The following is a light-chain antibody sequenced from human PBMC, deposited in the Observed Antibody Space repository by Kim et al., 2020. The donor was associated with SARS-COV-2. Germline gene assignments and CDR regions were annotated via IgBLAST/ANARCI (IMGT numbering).Light chain of an antibody. Sequence: QGVTLSGTGSRSNVGAGYDIHWCQQLPGTAPKLLIYANNNRPSGVPDRFSGSRSGTSASLAITGLQAEDEADYYCQSYDSSLTVVVFGGGTKVTVL. J-gene: IGLJ2*01. CDR1: RSNVGAGYD. CDR2: ANN. CDR3: QSYDSSLTVVV. V-gene: IGLV1-40*01.